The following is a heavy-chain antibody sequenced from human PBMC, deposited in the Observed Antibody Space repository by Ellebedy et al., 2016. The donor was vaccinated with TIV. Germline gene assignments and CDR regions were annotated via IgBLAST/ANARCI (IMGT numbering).Heavy chain of an antibody. CDR1: GFTFSSHW. J-gene: IGHJ4*02. Sequence: PGGSLRLSCAASGFTFSSHWMHWVRQGPGKGLVWVSRINNDGNITIYADSVKGRFAISRDNAKNTLYLQMNSLRAGDTAVYYCARDSILTMGRGIFADYWGQGTLVTVSS. V-gene: IGHV3-74*01. CDR2: INNDGNIT. CDR3: ARDSILTMGRGIFADY. D-gene: IGHD3-10*01.